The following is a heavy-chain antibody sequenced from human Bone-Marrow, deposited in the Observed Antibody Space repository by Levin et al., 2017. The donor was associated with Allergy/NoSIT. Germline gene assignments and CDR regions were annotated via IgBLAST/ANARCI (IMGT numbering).Heavy chain of an antibody. CDR3: ARGGSGDYCFFDV. J-gene: IGHJ4*02. CDR1: GFPFNSFS. D-gene: IGHD4-17*01. Sequence: ETLSLTCAASGFPFNSFSMNWVRRTPERGLEWIAYISGYSRTIHYAASVEGRFTISRDNARNSLFLAMNSLRAEDTAVYYCARGGSGDYCFFDVWGQGTLVTVSS. CDR2: ISGYSRTI. V-gene: IGHV3-48*01.